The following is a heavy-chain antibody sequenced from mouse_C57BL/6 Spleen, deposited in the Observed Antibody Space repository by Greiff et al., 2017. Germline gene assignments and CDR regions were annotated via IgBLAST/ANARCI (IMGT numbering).Heavy chain of an antibody. Sequence: EVQLQQSGPELVKPGASVKISCKASGYTFTDYYMNWVKQSHGKSLEWIGDINPNNGGTSYNQKFKGKATLTVDKSSSTAYMELRSLTSEDSAVYYCAREGSLYDYDAWFAYWGQGTLVTVSA. CDR1: GYTFTDYY. CDR3: AREGSLYDYDAWFAY. J-gene: IGHJ3*01. D-gene: IGHD2-4*01. V-gene: IGHV1-26*01. CDR2: INPNNGGT.